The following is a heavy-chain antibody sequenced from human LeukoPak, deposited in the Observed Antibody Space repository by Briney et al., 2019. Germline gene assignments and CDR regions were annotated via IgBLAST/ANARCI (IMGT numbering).Heavy chain of an antibody. CDR2: ISPNSGGT. J-gene: IGHJ6*03. Sequence: GASVKVSCKASGYTFTSYDINWVRQAPGQGLEWMGWISPNSGGTNYAQKFQGRVTMTRDTSISTAYMELSRLSSDDTAVYYCARGDSSRGYYYMDVWGKGTTVTVSS. D-gene: IGHD2-21*01. CDR3: ARGDSSRGYYYMDV. V-gene: IGHV1-2*02. CDR1: GYTFTSYD.